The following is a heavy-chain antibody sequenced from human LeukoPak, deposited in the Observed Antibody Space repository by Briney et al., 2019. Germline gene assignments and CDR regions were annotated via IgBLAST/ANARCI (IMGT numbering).Heavy chain of an antibody. Sequence: ASVKVSCKASGYTFTSYGISWVRQAPGQGLEWMGWISAFSGNTNDAQKLQGRVTMTTDTSTSTAYMELRSLRSDDTAVYYCARDRLVYYYDSSGGFDIWGQGTMVTVSS. V-gene: IGHV1-18*01. CDR2: ISAFSGNT. D-gene: IGHD3-22*01. CDR1: GYTFTSYG. J-gene: IGHJ3*02. CDR3: ARDRLVYYYDSSGGFDI.